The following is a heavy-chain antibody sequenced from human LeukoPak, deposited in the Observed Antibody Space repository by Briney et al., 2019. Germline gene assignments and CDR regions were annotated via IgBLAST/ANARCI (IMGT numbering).Heavy chain of an antibody. CDR1: GFTFSSYM. V-gene: IGHV3-23*01. D-gene: IGHD2-21*01. CDR3: AKPLIGGYSDDSTDFDY. CDR2: ISGSGGST. J-gene: IGHJ4*02. Sequence: GGSLRLSCAASGFTFSSYMMTWVRQAPGKGLEWVSAISGSGGSTYYADSVKGRFTISRDNSKNTLYLQMNSLRAEDTAVYYCAKPLIGGYSDDSTDFDYWGQGTLVTVSS.